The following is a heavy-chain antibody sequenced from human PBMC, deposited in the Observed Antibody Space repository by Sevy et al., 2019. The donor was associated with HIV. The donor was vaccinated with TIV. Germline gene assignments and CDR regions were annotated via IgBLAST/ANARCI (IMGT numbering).Heavy chain of an antibody. J-gene: IGHJ6*02. Sequence: GGSLRLSCAASGFTFSSYSMNRVRQAPGKGLEWVSSISSSSSYIYYADSVKGRFTISRDNAKNSLYLQMNSLRAEDTAVYYCARGQQLYGMDVWGQGTTVTVSS. CDR1: GFTFSSYS. D-gene: IGHD6-13*01. V-gene: IGHV3-21*01. CDR2: ISSSSSYI. CDR3: ARGQQLYGMDV.